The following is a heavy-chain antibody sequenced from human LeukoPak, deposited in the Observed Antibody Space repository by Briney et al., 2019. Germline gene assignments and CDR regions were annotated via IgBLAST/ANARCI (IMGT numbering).Heavy chain of an antibody. Sequence: SQTLSLTCAISGDSVSSNSAACNWIRQSPSRGLEWLGRTYYRSKWYNDYAVSVKSRIPINPDTSKNQFSLQLNSVTPEDTAVYYCAREDIVVVPAAIGGYYYYYGMDVWGQGTTVTVSS. CDR1: GDSVSSNSAA. CDR3: AREDIVVVPAAIGGYYYYYGMDV. J-gene: IGHJ6*02. CDR2: TYYRSKWYN. D-gene: IGHD2-2*02. V-gene: IGHV6-1*01.